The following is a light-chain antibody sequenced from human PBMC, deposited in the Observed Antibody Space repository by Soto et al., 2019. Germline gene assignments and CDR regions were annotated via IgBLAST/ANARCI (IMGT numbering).Light chain of an antibody. Sequence: EIVLTQSPATLSLSPGERATLSCRASQSVSSYLAWYQQKPVQAPRLLIYDASNRATGIPARFSGSGSGTDFPRTISSLEPEDFAVYYCQQRSNWLTFGGGTKVEIK. CDR3: QQRSNWLT. V-gene: IGKV3-11*01. J-gene: IGKJ4*02. CDR1: QSVSSY. CDR2: DAS.